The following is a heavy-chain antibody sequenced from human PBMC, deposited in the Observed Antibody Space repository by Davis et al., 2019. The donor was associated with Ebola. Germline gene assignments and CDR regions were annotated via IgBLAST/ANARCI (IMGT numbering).Heavy chain of an antibody. CDR2: ISSSSSTI. Sequence: PGGSLRLSRAASGFTFSSYAMSWVRQAPGKGLEWVSYISSSSSTIYYADSVKGRFTISRDNAKNSLYLQMNSLRDEDTAVYYCARGFPIGTGEYFQHWGQGTLVTVSS. CDR1: GFTFSSYA. D-gene: IGHD3-10*01. J-gene: IGHJ1*01. V-gene: IGHV3-48*02. CDR3: ARGFPIGTGEYFQH.